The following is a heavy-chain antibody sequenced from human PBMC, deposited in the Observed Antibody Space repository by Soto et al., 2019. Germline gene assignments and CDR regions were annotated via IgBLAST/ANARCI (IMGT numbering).Heavy chain of an antibody. V-gene: IGHV3-9*01. J-gene: IGHJ6*02. CDR2: ISWNSGSI. CDR3: AKGGLYGMDV. CDR1: GFTFDDYA. Sequence: EVQLVESGGGLVQPGRSLRLSCAASGFTFDDYAMHWVRQAPGKGLEWVSGISWNSGSIGYADSVKGRFTISRDNAKNSLYLQMNSLRAEDTALYYCAKGGLYGMDVWGQGTTVTVSS.